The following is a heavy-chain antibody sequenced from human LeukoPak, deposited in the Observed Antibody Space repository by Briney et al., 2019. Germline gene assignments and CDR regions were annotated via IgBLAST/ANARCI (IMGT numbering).Heavy chain of an antibody. CDR1: GYTFTSYD. J-gene: IGHJ6*02. D-gene: IGHD3-10*01. CDR2: MNPGSGNT. CDR3: ARDPYHYGSGSYNRAPYYYYGMDV. V-gene: IGHV1-8*01. Sequence: ASVKVSCKASGYTFTSYDINWVRQTTGQGLEWMGWMNPGSGNTSYAQKFQGRVTMTRDTSTSTVYMELSSLRSEDTAVYYCARDPYHYGSGSYNRAPYYYYGMDVWGQGTTVTVSS.